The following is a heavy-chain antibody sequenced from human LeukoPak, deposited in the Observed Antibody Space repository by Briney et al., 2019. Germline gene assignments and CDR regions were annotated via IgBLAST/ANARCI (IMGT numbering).Heavy chain of an antibody. D-gene: IGHD3-10*02. CDR2: INPNSGGT. CDR1: GYTFSAHH. J-gene: IGHJ4*02. V-gene: IGHV1-2*02. CDR3: ARLFGEFLYYFDY. Sequence: ASVKVSCKASGYTFSAHHIHWVRQAPGQGLEWMGWINPNSGGTNYAQKFQGRVTMTRDTSISTAYMELSRLRSDDTAVYYCARLFGEFLYYFDYWGQGTLVTVSS.